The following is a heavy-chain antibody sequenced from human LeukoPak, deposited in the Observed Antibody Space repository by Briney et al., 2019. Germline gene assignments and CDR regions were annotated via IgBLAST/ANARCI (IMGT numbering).Heavy chain of an antibody. J-gene: IGHJ6*03. D-gene: IGHD3-9*01. Sequence: GASLKVSCKACGYTFTSYYIHWVRQAPGQGLEWMGKINPSGGTTTNAQTFLGRLTMTRDTSTNTVYMELSSLRSEDTAVYYCARGGLGNYDILTGNYKYYFYMVVWGEGTTVTVSS. CDR2: INPSGGTT. V-gene: IGHV1-46*01. CDR1: GYTFTSYY. CDR3: ARGGLGNYDILTGNYKYYFYMVV.